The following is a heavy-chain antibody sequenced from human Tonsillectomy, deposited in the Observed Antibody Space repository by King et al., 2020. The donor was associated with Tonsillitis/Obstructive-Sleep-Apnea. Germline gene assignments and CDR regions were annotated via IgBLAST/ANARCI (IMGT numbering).Heavy chain of an antibody. CDR3: ARNWNWNSYYYYMDV. CDR2: ISAYNDNT. Sequence: QLVQSGAEVKKPGASVKVSCKASGYTFTSYGISWVRQAPGQGLEWMGWISAYNDNTNYAQTFQGRVTMTTDTSTSTAYMALRSLRSDDTAVYYVARNWNWNSYYYYMDVWGKGTTVTVSS. CDR1: GYTFTSYG. J-gene: IGHJ6*03. V-gene: IGHV1-18*01. D-gene: IGHD1-1*01.